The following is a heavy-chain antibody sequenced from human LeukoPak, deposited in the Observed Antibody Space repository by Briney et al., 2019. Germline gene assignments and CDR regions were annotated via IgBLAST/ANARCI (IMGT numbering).Heavy chain of an antibody. CDR3: AKDLTELTLALNC. V-gene: IGHV3-74*01. CDR1: GFTFSTYW. D-gene: IGHD3-9*01. Sequence: PGGSLRLSCAASGFTFSTYWMHWVRQAPGKGLVWVSRINSDGSSTSYADSVKGRFTISRDNAMSTLYLQMNSLRVEDMAVYYCAKDLTELTLALNCWGQGTLVTVSS. J-gene: IGHJ4*02. CDR2: INSDGSST.